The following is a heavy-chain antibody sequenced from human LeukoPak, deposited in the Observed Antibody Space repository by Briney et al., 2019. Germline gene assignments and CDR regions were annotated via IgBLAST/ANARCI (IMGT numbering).Heavy chain of an antibody. CDR1: RFIFSSYS. CDR2: ISSSSSTI. Sequence: GGSLRLSCAASRFIFSSYSMNWVRDAPGEGREWVSYISSSSSTINYADSVKGRFTISRDNAKNSLYLQIDRLRVEDTAVYYCARDPYSGSYGPYYYYYMDVWGKGTTVTISS. V-gene: IGHV3-48*04. D-gene: IGHD1-26*01. J-gene: IGHJ6*03. CDR3: ARDPYSGSYGPYYYYYMDV.